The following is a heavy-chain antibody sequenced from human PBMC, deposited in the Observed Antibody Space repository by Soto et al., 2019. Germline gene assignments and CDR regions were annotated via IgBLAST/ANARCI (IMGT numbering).Heavy chain of an antibody. J-gene: IGHJ4*02. CDR3: VSQRTTVPTQAYFDY. V-gene: IGHV4-39*01. D-gene: IGHD4-17*01. CDR1: GGSVSKSRSY. CDR2: VYYRGRS. Sequence: ETLSRTGTVSGGSVSKSRSYWGLIRQSTGKGLEWIGSVYYRGRSYSKSSVKSRVTISVDTSKNRFSLSLNSVTASDTAVYFCVSQRTTVPTQAYFDYWGPGALVTVSS.